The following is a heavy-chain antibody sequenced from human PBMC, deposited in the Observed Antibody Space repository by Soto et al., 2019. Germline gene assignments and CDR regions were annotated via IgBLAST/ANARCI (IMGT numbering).Heavy chain of an antibody. D-gene: IGHD2-15*01. V-gene: IGHV3-30-3*01. CDR1: GFTFSSYA. Sequence: QVQLVESGGGVVQPGRSLRLSCAASGFTFSSYAMHWVRQAPGKGLEWVAVISYDGSNKYYADPVKGRFTISRDNAKNTLYLQMNSLRAEDPAVDYCACADSSTRTFWYFDLWGRGTLVTVSP. J-gene: IGHJ2*01. CDR3: ACADSSTRTFWYFDL. CDR2: ISYDGSNK.